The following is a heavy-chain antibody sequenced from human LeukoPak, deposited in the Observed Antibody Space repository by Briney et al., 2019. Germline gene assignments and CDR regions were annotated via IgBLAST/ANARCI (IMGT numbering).Heavy chain of an antibody. V-gene: IGHV4-61*08. J-gene: IGHJ1*01. CDR3: ARGGAARLHFQN. CDR1: GGSISSGGYY. D-gene: IGHD6-6*01. Sequence: SETLSLTCTVSGGSISSGGYYWSWIRQPPGKGLEWIGYIYHSGSTNYNPSLQSRVTISVDTSKNQFSLNLNSVTAADTAVYYCARGGAARLHFQNWGQGTLVTVSS. CDR2: IYHSGST.